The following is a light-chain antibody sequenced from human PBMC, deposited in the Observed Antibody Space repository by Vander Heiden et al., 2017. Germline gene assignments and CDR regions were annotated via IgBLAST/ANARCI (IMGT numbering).Light chain of an antibody. V-gene: IGLV7-46*01. CDR1: TGAVTSGLC. CDR2: GTS. CDR3: LLSWSRVLPMV. Sequence: QAVATPSPPLTVSPGGTVTLTCGSSTGAVTSGLCAYRFQQKPDHAPRPLIYGTSNALSGTPARFSGSVREGKAALTLSGSRPGDEAEYFWLLSWSRVLPMVFGGGTKLTVL. J-gene: IGLJ2*01.